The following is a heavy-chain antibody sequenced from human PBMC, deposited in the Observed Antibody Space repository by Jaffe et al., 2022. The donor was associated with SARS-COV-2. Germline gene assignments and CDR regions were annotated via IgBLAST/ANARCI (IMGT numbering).Heavy chain of an antibody. J-gene: IGHJ6*03. CDR3: ARSGNYEYAWGSPQNYYYMDL. D-gene: IGHD3-16*01. CDR1: GGSISGHH. V-gene: IGHV4-34*01. CDR2: ISHGGST. Sequence: QVQLQQWGAGLLRPSEALSLTCAVYGGSISGHHWTWIRQPPGKGLEWIGEISHGGSTNYNPSLNSRVIILLNTSKNQFSLRLSSVTAADTAVYYCARSGNYEYAWGSPQNYYYMDLWGTGTTVIVSS.